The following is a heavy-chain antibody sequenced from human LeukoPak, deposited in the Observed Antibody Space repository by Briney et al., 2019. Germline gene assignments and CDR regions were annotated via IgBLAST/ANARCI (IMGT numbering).Heavy chain of an antibody. Sequence: ASVKVSRKASGYTFTNYDINWVRQATGQGLEWLGCVSTDSGNSDSAQKFQDRITLTRDTSISTVTLELRNLRSDDTAVYYCAGGVSRGVDYWGQGTLVTVSS. J-gene: IGHJ4*02. CDR3: AGGVSRGVDY. D-gene: IGHD3-16*01. CDR1: GYTFTNYD. V-gene: IGHV1-8*02. CDR2: VSTDSGNS.